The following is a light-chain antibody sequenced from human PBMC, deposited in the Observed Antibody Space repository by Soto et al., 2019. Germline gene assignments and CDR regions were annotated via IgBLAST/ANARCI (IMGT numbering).Light chain of an antibody. Sequence: IALTQSQGTLSLPPYYTATLSCRASQSVSSYLAWYQQKPGQAPRLLIYDASNRATGIPARFSGSGSGTDFMLTISSLEPEDFAVYDCQKRRKFGQGTRLEI. CDR1: QSVSSY. V-gene: IGKV3-11*01. CDR3: QKRRK. J-gene: IGKJ5*01. CDR2: DAS.